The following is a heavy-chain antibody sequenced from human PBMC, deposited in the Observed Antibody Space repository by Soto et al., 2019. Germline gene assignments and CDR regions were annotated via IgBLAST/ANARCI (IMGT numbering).Heavy chain of an antibody. CDR3: ATYGYYDSSGYRKNYYYYGMDV. V-gene: IGHV5-51*03. CDR2: IYPGDSDT. J-gene: IGHJ6*02. Sequence: PGESLKISCKGSGYSFTSYWIGWVGQMPGKGLEWMGIIYPGDSDTRYSPSFQGQVTIAADKSISTAYLQWSSLKASDTAMYYYATYGYYDSSGYRKNYYYYGMDVWGQGTTVTVSS. CDR1: GYSFTSYW. D-gene: IGHD3-22*01.